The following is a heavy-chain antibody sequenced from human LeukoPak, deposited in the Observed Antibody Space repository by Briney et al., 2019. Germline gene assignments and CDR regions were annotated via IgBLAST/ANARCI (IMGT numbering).Heavy chain of an antibody. V-gene: IGHV3-23*01. CDR2: TSGGGDHT. CDR3: AKLFYDITGYSPYFDY. Sequence: GGSLRLSCAASGFTFTNYAMTWVRQAPGKGPEWVSATSGGGDHTYYADSVKGRSTISRDNSRNTPYLQMVSLRAEDTAVYYCAKLFYDITGYSPYFDYWGLGTLVAVSS. D-gene: IGHD3-22*01. J-gene: IGHJ4*02. CDR1: GFTFTNYA.